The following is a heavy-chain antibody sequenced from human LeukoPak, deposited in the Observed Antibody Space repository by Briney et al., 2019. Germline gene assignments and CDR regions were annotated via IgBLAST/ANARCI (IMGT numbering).Heavy chain of an antibody. Sequence: GGSLRLSCAASGFTFSSYTISWVRQAPGKGLEWVSSISGSGGSTYYADSVKGRFTISRDNSKNTLYLQMTSLRAEDTAVYYCAKDLAVAGSWGQGTLVTVSS. D-gene: IGHD6-19*01. CDR2: ISGSGGST. J-gene: IGHJ5*02. V-gene: IGHV3-23*01. CDR1: GFTFSSYT. CDR3: AKDLAVAGS.